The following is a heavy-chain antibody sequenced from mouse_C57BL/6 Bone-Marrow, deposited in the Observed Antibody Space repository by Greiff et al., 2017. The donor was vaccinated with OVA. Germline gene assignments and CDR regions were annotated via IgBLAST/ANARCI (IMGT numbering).Heavy chain of an antibody. Sequence: QVQLKQSGAELARPGASVKLSCKASGYTFTSYGISWVKQRTGQGLEWIGEIYPRSGNTYYNEKFKGKATLTADKSSSTAYMELRSLTSEDSAVYFCARSGDGYPWGQGTLVTVSA. CDR1: GYTFTSYG. CDR3: ARSGDGYP. D-gene: IGHD2-3*01. CDR2: IYPRSGNT. V-gene: IGHV1-81*01. J-gene: IGHJ3*01.